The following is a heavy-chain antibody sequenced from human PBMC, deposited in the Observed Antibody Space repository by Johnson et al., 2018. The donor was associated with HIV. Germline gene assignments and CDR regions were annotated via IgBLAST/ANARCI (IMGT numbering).Heavy chain of an antibody. CDR2: ISSSGSTI. D-gene: IGHD1-1*01. V-gene: IGHV3-11*04. CDR1: GFTFSDYY. CDR3: ARDGRDLGTRGSFDV. J-gene: IGHJ3*01. Sequence: QVQLVESGGGLVKPGGSLRLSCAASGFTFSDYYMSWIRQAPGKGLEWISYISSSGSTIYYADSVKGRFTISRDNSTNMVYLQMNSLRPEDTAVYYCARDGRDLGTRGSFDVWGQGTVVTVSS.